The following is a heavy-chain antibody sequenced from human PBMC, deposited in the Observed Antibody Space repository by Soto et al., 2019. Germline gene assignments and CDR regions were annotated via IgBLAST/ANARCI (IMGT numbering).Heavy chain of an antibody. Sequence: EVQLLESGGGLVQPGGSLRLSCVASGFTLSTYAMSWVRQAPGKGLEWVSGITGSGGSTYYADSVKGRFTISRDNSKSTVSLHMNSLRAEDTAVYYCVKHRGYPSGAFDIWGQGTMVTVSS. V-gene: IGHV3-23*01. CDR1: GFTLSTYA. CDR2: ITGSGGST. D-gene: IGHD5-18*01. CDR3: VKHRGYPSGAFDI. J-gene: IGHJ3*02.